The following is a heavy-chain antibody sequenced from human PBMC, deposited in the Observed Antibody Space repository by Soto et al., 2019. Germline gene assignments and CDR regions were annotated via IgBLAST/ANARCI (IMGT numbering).Heavy chain of an antibody. V-gene: IGHV4-59*11. D-gene: IGHD3-22*01. Sequence: RSHRESVADVSIRVHARLLTQEKEGKGPGWIGYIYYSGSSNYNPSLKSRVTIPLDTSKNQFSLRLRSVTAADTAVYYCARARYDSSGYYYFDYWGQG. J-gene: IGHJ4*02. CDR2: IYYSGSS. CDR3: ARARYDSSGYYYFDY. CDR1: DVSIRVHA.